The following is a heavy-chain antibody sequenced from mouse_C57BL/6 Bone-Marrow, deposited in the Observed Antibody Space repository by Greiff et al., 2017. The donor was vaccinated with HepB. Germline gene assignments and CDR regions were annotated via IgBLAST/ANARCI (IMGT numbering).Heavy chain of an antibody. V-gene: IGHV5-6*01. CDR3: ARDGNRDY. CDR1: GFTFSSYG. CDR2: ISSGGSYT. D-gene: IGHD2-1*01. J-gene: IGHJ2*01. Sequence: EVKLVESGGDLVKPGGSLKLSCAASGFTFSSYGMSWVRQTPDKRLEWVATISSGGSYTYYPDSVKGRFTISRDNAKNTLYLQMSSLKSEDTAMYYCARDGNRDYWGQGTTLTVSS.